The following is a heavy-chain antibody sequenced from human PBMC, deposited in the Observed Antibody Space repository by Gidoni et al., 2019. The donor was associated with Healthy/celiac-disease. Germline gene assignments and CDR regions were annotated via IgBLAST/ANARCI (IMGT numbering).Heavy chain of an antibody. V-gene: IGHV1-18*01. CDR1: GYTFPSYG. D-gene: IGHD4-17*01. J-gene: IGHJ4*02. CDR2: ISAYNGNT. Sequence: QVQLVQSGAEVKKPGASVKVSCKASGYTFPSYGISGVRQAPGQGLEWMGWISAYNGNTNYAQKLQGRVTRTTDTSTSTAYMELRSLRSDDTAVYYCARGDWTTVTPSYVDYWGQGTLVTVSS. CDR3: ARGDWTTVTPSYVDY.